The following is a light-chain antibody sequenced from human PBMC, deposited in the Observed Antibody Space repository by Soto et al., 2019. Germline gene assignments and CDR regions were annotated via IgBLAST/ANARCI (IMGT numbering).Light chain of an antibody. CDR1: QSVSSSY. J-gene: IGKJ2*01. CDR2: GAS. Sequence: EIVLTQSPGTLSLSPGERATLSCRASQSVSSSYLAWYQQKPGQAPRLLIYGASSRATGIPARFSGSGSGTEFTLTISSLQSEVFAVYYCQQYYSTPLEPFCQGPKVDIK. V-gene: IGKV3-20*01. CDR3: QQYYSTPLEP.